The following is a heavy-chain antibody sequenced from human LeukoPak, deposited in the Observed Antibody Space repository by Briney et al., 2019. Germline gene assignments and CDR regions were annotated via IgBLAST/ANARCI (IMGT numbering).Heavy chain of an antibody. J-gene: IGHJ4*02. D-gene: IGHD6-13*01. CDR2: INPNSGGT. CDR1: GDTFLNYG. CDR3: ARDRIAAGVLDF. V-gene: IGHV1-2*02. Sequence: GASVKVSCKASGDTFLNYGLSWVRQAPGQGLEWMGWINPNSGGTNYAQKFQGRVTMTRDTSISTAYMELTSLTSDDTAVYFCARDRIAAGVLDFWGQGTLVTVSS.